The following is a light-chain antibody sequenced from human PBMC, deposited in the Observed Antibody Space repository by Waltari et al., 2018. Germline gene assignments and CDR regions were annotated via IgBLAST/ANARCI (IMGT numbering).Light chain of an antibody. CDR2: GVS. CDR1: QSVSSN. J-gene: IGKJ2*01. V-gene: IGKV3-15*01. Sequence: EIVMTQSPATLSVSPGERATLPCRASQSVSSNLAWYQQKPGQAPRLLIYGVSTRATGIPARFSGSGSGTEFTLTISSLQSEDFAVYYCQHYNNWPRYTFGQGTKLEIK. CDR3: QHYNNWPRYT.